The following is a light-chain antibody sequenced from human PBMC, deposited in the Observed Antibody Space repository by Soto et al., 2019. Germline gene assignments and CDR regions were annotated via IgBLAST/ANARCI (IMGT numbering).Light chain of an antibody. J-gene: IGLJ1*01. Sequence: QSVLTQPPSASGSPGQSGTLSCTGTSSDVGGYNSVSWYQQHPGKAPKLMIYEVSKRPSGVPDRFSDSKSGNTASLTVSGLQAEDEADYYCSSYAGSNNYVFGTGTKVTVL. CDR2: EVS. CDR1: SSDVGGYNS. CDR3: SSYAGSNNYV. V-gene: IGLV2-8*01.